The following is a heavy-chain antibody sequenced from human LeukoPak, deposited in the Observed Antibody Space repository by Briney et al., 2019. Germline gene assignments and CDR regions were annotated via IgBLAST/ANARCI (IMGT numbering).Heavy chain of an antibody. CDR1: GGSFSSYY. V-gene: IGHV4-34*01. CDR3: ARPRRYSSSWYGPFDY. J-gene: IGHJ4*02. Sequence: SETLSLTCAVYGGSFSSYYWSWIRQPPGKGLEWIGEINHSGSTNYNPSLKSRVTISVDTSKNQFSLKLSSVTAADTAVYYCARPRRYSSSWYGPFDYWGQGTLVTVSS. CDR2: INHSGST. D-gene: IGHD6-13*01.